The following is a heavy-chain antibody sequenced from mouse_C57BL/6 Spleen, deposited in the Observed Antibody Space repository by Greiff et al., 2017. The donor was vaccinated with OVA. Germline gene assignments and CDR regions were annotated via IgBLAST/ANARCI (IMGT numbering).Heavy chain of an antibody. Sequence: QVQLQQPGAELVMPGASVKLSCKASGYTFTSYWMHWVKQRPGQGLEWIGEIDPSDSYTNYNQKFKGKSTLTVDKSSSTAYMQLSSLTSEDSAVYYCARSNGNCEGYFDYWGQGTTLTVSS. CDR2: IDPSDSYT. CDR3: ARSNGNCEGYFDY. CDR1: GYTFTSYW. J-gene: IGHJ2*01. V-gene: IGHV1-69*01. D-gene: IGHD2-1*01.